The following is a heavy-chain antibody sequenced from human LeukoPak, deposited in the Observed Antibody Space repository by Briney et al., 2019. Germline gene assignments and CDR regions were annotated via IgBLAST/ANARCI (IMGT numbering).Heavy chain of an antibody. CDR1: GVLLSTSGVR. CDR3: ARTSALNWFDP. J-gene: IGHJ5*02. D-gene: IGHD1-26*01. Sequence: SGPALVKPTQTLTVTSTFSGVLLSTSGVRVSWIRQPPGKALEWLARIDWDDDKFYSISLKTRLTISKDTSKNQVVLTMTNMDPVDTATYYCARTSALNWFDPWGQGTLVTVSS. CDR2: IDWDDDK. V-gene: IGHV2-70*04.